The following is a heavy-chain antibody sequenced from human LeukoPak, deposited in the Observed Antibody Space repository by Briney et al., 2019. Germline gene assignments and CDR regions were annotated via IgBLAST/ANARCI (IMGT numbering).Heavy chain of an antibody. CDR2: ISSSSSYI. Sequence: GGSLRLSCAASGFTFSSYSMNWVRQAPGKGLEWVSSISSSSSYIYYADSVKGRFTISRDNAKNSLYLQMNSLGAEDTAVYYCARDLYSYGFYAFDIWGQGTMVTVSS. V-gene: IGHV3-21*01. J-gene: IGHJ3*02. D-gene: IGHD5-18*01. CDR1: GFTFSSYS. CDR3: ARDLYSYGFYAFDI.